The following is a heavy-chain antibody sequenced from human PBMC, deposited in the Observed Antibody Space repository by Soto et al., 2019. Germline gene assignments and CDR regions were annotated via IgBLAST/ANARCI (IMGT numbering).Heavy chain of an antibody. J-gene: IGHJ4*02. D-gene: IGHD5-18*01. V-gene: IGHV4-34*01. Sequence: TSETLSLTCTVYGGSFSGYCWSWIRQPPGKGLEWIGEINHSGSTNYNPSLKSRVTISVDTSKNQFSLKLSSVTAADTAVYYCARGPPHYYGSRGWGYSYGEFDYWGQGTLVTVSS. CDR3: ARGPPHYYGSRGWGYSYGEFDY. CDR1: GGSFSGYC. CDR2: INHSGST.